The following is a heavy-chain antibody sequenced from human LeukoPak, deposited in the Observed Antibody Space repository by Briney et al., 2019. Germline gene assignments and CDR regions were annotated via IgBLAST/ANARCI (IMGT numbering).Heavy chain of an antibody. J-gene: IGHJ4*02. V-gene: IGHV3-21*01. CDR2: ISPTNWYL. CDR3: AREISGEGFDY. CDR1: GFTFSSYA. Sequence: GGSLRLSCAASGFTFSSYAMSWVRQAPGKGLEWVSSISPTNWYLYHGDSVKGRFTTSRDNARSSLYLQMNGLRAEDTAIYYCAREISGEGFDYWGQGTLVTVSS. D-gene: IGHD7-27*01.